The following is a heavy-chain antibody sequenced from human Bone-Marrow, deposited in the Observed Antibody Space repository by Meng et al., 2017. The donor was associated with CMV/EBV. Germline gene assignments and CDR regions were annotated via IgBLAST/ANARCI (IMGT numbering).Heavy chain of an antibody. J-gene: IGHJ4*02. CDR3: AKSRRSGSGSDFDY. D-gene: IGHD3-10*01. CDR1: GLTFSSSW. CDR2: INSDGSST. V-gene: IGHV3-74*01. Sequence: ACGLTFSSSWMPWVRQARGKGLVWVSRINSDGSSTSYADSVKGRFATSRDNSKNMLYLQMDSLRVEDTAVYYCAKSRRSGSGSDFDYWGQGALVTVSS.